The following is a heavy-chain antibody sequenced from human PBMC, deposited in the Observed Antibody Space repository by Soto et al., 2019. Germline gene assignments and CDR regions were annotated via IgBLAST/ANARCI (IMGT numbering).Heavy chain of an antibody. V-gene: IGHV1-18*01. J-gene: IGHJ5*02. D-gene: IGHD3-22*01. CDR3: ARVAGYYDSSGYFLGWFDP. CDR2: ISAYNGNT. CDR1: GYTFTSYG. Sequence: ASVKVSCKASGYTFTSYGISWVRQAPGQGLEWMGWISAYNGNTNYAQKLQGRVTMTTDTSTSTAYMELRSLRSDDTAVYYCARVAGYYDSSGYFLGWFDPWGQGTLVTVSS.